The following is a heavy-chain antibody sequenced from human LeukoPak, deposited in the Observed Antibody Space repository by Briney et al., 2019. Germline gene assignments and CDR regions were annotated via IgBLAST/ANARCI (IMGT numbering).Heavy chain of an antibody. J-gene: IGHJ5*02. Sequence: SETLSLTCTVSGGSISSYYWSWIRQPPGKGLEWIGYIYYSGRTKYNPSLKSRVTISVDTSKNQFSLKLSSVTAADTAVYYCARVTYDTGDYYRFDPWGQGTLVTVSS. CDR2: IYYSGRT. V-gene: IGHV4-59*08. CDR3: ARVTYDTGDYYRFDP. CDR1: GGSISSYY. D-gene: IGHD3-22*01.